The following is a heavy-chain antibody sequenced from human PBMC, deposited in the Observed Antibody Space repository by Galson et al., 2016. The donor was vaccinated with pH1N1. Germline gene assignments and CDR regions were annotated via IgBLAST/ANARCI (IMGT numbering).Heavy chain of an antibody. CDR3: TRDVPFTSFDY. Sequence: SLRLSCAASGFTFGAHTTNWVRQAPGKGLEWVASIGDAIFYADSVRGRFTISRDNAKSTLYLQMNSLRAEDTSIYYCTRDVPFTSFDYWGQGTLVTVSS. V-gene: IGHV3-21*06. J-gene: IGHJ4*02. CDR1: GFTFGAHT. D-gene: IGHD3-3*02. CDR2: IGDAI.